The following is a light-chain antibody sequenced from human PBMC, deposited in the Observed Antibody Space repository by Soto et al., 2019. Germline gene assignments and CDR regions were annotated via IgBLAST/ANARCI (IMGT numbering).Light chain of an antibody. Sequence: QSALTQPRSVSGSPGQSVTISCTGNSSDVGFYNYVSWYQQHPGKAPKLMIYDVTKRPSGVPDRFSGSKSGNTASLTISGLQAEDEAHYYCCSYAGSYTLVFGGGTQLTVL. CDR3: CSYAGSYTLV. CDR1: SSDVGFYNY. V-gene: IGLV2-11*01. CDR2: DVT. J-gene: IGLJ2*01.